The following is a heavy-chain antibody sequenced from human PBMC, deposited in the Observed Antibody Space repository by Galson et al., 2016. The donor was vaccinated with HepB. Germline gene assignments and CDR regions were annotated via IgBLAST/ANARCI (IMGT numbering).Heavy chain of an antibody. V-gene: IGHV3-21*01. CDR1: GFTFSSYY. CDR2: ISSGSSYI. J-gene: IGHJ5*01. CDR3: ARLLTSSSWYGWFDS. D-gene: IGHD6-13*01. Sequence: SLRLSCAASGFTFSSYYMNWVRQAPGKGLEWVSSISSGSSYIYYADSVKGRFTISRDNAKNSLYLQMNSLRAEDTALYYCARLLTSSSWYGWFDSWGQGTLVTVSS.